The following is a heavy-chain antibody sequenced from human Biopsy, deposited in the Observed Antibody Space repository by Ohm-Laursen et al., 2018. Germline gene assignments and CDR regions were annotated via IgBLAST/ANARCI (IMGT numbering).Heavy chain of an antibody. CDR1: GASVSSSDYY. J-gene: IGHJ6*02. Sequence: SETLSLTCNVSGASVSSSDYYWGWVRQPPGKGLEWIGYIYHDGNTSDNPSLKSRLTMSRDTSKNQFSLKLTSVTAADTAVYYCARDRIAYCTATSCDNFGLDVWGQGTTVTVSS. CDR2: IYHDGNT. CDR3: ARDRIAYCTATSCDNFGLDV. V-gene: IGHV4-61*08. D-gene: IGHD2-8*02.